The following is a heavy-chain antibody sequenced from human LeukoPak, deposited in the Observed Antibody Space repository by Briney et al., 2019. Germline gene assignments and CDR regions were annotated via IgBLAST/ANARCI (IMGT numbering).Heavy chain of an antibody. CDR2: IYCTGST. Sequence: SETLSLTCTVSAGSITSYYWSWIRQPPGKPLQWIGYIYCTGSTSYNPSLKSRVTISVDTSKNQFSLNLNSVTAADTALYYCARELPGTSSFDFWGQGTLVTVSS. CDR1: AGSITSYY. J-gene: IGHJ4*02. CDR3: ARELPGTSSFDF. D-gene: IGHD1-1*01. V-gene: IGHV4-59*01.